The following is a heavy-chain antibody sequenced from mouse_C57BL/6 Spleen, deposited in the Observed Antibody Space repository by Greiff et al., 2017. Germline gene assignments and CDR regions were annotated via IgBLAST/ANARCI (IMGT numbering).Heavy chain of an antibody. CDR1: GFPFRSYT. Sequence: DVKLVESGGGLVKPGGSLKLSCAASGFPFRSYTMSWVRQTPEKRLEWVATISGGGGNTYYPDSVKGRFTISRDNAKNTLYLQMSSLRSEDTALYYCARQVNYYFDYWGQGTTLTVSS. D-gene: IGHD2-5*01. J-gene: IGHJ2*01. CDR3: ARQVNYYFDY. CDR2: ISGGGGNT. V-gene: IGHV5-9*01.